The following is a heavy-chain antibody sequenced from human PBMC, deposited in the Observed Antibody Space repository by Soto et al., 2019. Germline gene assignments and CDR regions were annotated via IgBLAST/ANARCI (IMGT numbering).Heavy chain of an antibody. V-gene: IGHV3-23*01. CDR1: GFTFSSYA. CDR2: ISANGSDT. D-gene: IGHD3-22*01. CDR3: ARASKWLLVYYYYYGMDV. Sequence: PGGSLRLSCAASGFTFSSYAMSWVRQAPGKGLEWVSGISANGSDTYYADSVKGRFTISRDNAENSLYLQMNSLRAEDTAVYYCARASKWLLVYYYYYGMDVWGQGTTVSVSS. J-gene: IGHJ6*02.